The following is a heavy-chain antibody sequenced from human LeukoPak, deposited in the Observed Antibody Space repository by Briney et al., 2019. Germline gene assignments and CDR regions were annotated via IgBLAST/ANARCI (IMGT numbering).Heavy chain of an antibody. CDR3: AREAGSTGPVGAFDI. D-gene: IGHD6-19*01. CDR2: TYYRSKWYD. Sequence: SQTLSLTCAISGDSVSSNNAAWNWIRQSPSRGLERLGKTYYRSKWYDDYAVSVKSRITINPDTSKNQFTLKMNSVTPEDTAVYYCAREAGSTGPVGAFDIWGQGTRVTVSS. CDR1: GDSVSSNNAA. V-gene: IGHV6-1*01. J-gene: IGHJ3*02.